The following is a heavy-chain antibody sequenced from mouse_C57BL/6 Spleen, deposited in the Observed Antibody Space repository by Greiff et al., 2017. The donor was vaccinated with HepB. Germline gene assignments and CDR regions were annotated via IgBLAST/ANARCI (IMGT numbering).Heavy chain of an antibody. D-gene: IGHD2-3*01. Sequence: EVKLVESGGDLVKPGGSLKLSCAASGFTFSSYGMSWVRQTPDKRLEWVATISSGGSYTYYPDSVKGRFTISRDNAKNTLYLQMSSLKSEDTAMYYCARSRDGYYSDYWGQGTTLTVSS. J-gene: IGHJ2*01. CDR1: GFTFSSYG. CDR2: ISSGGSYT. CDR3: ARSRDGYYSDY. V-gene: IGHV5-6*02.